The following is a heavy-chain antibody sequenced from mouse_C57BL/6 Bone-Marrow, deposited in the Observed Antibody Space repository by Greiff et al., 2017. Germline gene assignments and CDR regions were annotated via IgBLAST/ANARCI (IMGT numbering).Heavy chain of an antibody. J-gene: IGHJ1*03. Sequence: QVQLQQSGAELVRPGTSVKMSCKASGYTFTNYWIGWAKQRPGHGLEWIGDIYPGGGYTNYNEKFKGKATLTEDKSSSTAYMQFSSLPSEDSAIYYCARYNYGSSYWYFDVWGTGTTVTVSS. CDR1: GYTFTNYW. CDR2: IYPGGGYT. V-gene: IGHV1-63*01. D-gene: IGHD1-1*01. CDR3: ARYNYGSSYWYFDV.